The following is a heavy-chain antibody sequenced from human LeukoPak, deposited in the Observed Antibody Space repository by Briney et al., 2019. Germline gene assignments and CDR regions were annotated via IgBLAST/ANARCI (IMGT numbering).Heavy chain of an antibody. CDR1: GFTFGSYW. Sequence: PGGSLRLSCAASGFTFGSYWMHWVRQVPGKGLVWVSRINSDGSNTRYADSVKGRFTISRDNAKNTLCLQMNSLRAEDTAVYYCARDLELVYYDSSGYDYWGQGTLVIVSS. CDR3: ARDLELVYYDSSGYDY. CDR2: INSDGSNT. J-gene: IGHJ4*02. D-gene: IGHD3-22*01. V-gene: IGHV3-74*01.